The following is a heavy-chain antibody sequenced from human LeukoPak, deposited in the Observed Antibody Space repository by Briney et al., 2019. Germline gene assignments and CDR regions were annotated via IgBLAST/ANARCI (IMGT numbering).Heavy chain of an antibody. Sequence: GGSLRLSCAASGFTFNASCMNWVRQAPWRGLEWVANINQDGSEKHFLGSVKGRFTISRDNTKNSLYLQMNSLTAEDTAIYYCARDMSAELGLYWFDPWGQGTLVTVSS. V-gene: IGHV3-7*01. D-gene: IGHD5-18*01. CDR3: ARDMSAELGLYWFDP. CDR1: GFTFNASC. J-gene: IGHJ5*02. CDR2: INQDGSEK.